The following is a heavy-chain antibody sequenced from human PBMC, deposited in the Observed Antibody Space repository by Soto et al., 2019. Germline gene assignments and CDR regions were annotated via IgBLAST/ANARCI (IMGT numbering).Heavy chain of an antibody. D-gene: IGHD3-10*01. Sequence: GGSLRLSCAASGFTVSSNYMSWVRQAPGKGLEWVSVIYSGGSTYYADSVKGRFTISRDNSKNTLYLQMNSLRAEDTAVYYCARGEALEWFGELFDYFDYWGQGTLVTVSS. J-gene: IGHJ4*02. CDR2: IYSGGST. CDR1: GFTVSSNY. CDR3: ARGEALEWFGELFDYFDY. V-gene: IGHV3-66*01.